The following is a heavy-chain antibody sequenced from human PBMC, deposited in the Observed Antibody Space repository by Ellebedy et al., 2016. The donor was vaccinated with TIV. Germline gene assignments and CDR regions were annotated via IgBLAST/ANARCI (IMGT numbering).Heavy chain of an antibody. CDR2: VSSSSATT. CDR1: GFTFSDHH. J-gene: IGHJ4*02. D-gene: IGHD3-22*01. CDR3: ARRSYDSSGVGYFDY. V-gene: IGHV3-11*01. Sequence: PGGSLRLSCAASGFTFSDHHMSWVRQAPGKGLEWISYVSSSSATTYYADSVKGRFTISRDNAKNSLSLQMNSLRAEDTAVYYCARRSYDSSGVGYFDYWGQGTLVTVSS.